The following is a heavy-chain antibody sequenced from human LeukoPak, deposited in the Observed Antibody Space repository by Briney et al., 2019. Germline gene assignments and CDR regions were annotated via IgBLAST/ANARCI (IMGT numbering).Heavy chain of an antibody. Sequence: GGSLRLSXAASGFTLSYYWMHWVRQGPGKGLVWVSTINGDGSSTNYADSVKGRFTISRDNAKNTLYLEMNSLRVEDTAVYYCARDPRNKGFDPWGQGTLVTVSS. V-gene: IGHV3-74*01. CDR2: INGDGSST. D-gene: IGHD1/OR15-1a*01. CDR3: ARDPRNKGFDP. J-gene: IGHJ5*02. CDR1: GFTLSYYW.